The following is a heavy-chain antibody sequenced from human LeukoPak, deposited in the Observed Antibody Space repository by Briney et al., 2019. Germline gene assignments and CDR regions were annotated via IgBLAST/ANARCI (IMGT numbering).Heavy chain of an antibody. V-gene: IGHV4-59*11. CDR3: ARGRIGGPKAPFDY. CDR2: IYDSGST. D-gene: IGHD3-16*01. Sequence: SETLSLTCTVSGGSLSNHYWSWIRQPPGKGLEWIGHIYDSGSTTYNPSLKSRVTMSVDTSKNQFSLNLSSVTAADTAVYHCARGRIGGPKAPFDYWGQGTLVTVSS. J-gene: IGHJ4*02. CDR1: GGSLSNHY.